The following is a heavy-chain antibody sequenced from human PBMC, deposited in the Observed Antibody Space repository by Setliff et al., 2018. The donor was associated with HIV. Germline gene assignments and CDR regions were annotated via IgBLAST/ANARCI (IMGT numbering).Heavy chain of an antibody. CDR2: IYFTGSS. CDR3: ARHLYYGSGYYYYMDV. J-gene: IGHJ6*03. Sequence: PSETLSLTCTVSGGSISTYYWSWIRQPPGKGLEWIGSIYFTGSSDNNPSLKSRVTLSVDTSKHQFSLKLSSVTAADTAVYYCARHLYYGSGYYYYMDVWGKGTTVTVSS. V-gene: IGHV4-59*08. CDR1: GGSISTYY. D-gene: IGHD3-10*01.